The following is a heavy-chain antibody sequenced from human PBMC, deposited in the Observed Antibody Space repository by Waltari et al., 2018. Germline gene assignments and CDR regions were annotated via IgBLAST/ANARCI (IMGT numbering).Heavy chain of an antibody. CDR2: SLSSGAT. D-gene: IGHD3-16*01. CDR3: AGGFGWGNDF. V-gene: IGHV4-39*01. J-gene: IGHJ4*02. CDR1: GDSFTHTTHY. Sequence: QLQESGPGLVEPSETLSLTCTVSGDSFTHTTHYWGWIRQPPGKRLEWIGKSLSSGATFYNSALKSRVTMSVDKSKNQFSLKLNSVTAVDTAVYDCAGGFGWGNDFWGRGILVTVAS.